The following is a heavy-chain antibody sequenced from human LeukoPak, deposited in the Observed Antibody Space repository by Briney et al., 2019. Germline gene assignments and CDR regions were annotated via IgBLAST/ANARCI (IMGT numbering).Heavy chain of an antibody. D-gene: IGHD1-26*01. Sequence: GGSLRLSCAASGFTFSSYWMHWVRQAPGKGLVWVSRINSDGSSTSYADSVMGRFTISRDNAKNTLYLQMNSLRAEDTAVYYCARAVGATSTYHYYYYGMDVWGQGTTVTVSS. J-gene: IGHJ6*02. CDR2: INSDGSST. CDR1: GFTFSSYW. V-gene: IGHV3-74*01. CDR3: ARAVGATSTYHYYYYGMDV.